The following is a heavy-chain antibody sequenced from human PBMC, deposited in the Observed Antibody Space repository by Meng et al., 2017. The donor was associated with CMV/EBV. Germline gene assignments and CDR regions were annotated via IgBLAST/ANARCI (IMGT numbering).Heavy chain of an antibody. CDR3: ARGTTVSAFDI. Sequence: GSLRLSCTVSGGSISSYYWSWIRQPPGKGLEWIGYIYYSGSTNYNPSLKSRVTISVDTSKNQFSLKLSSVTAADTAVYYCARGTTVSAFDIWGQGTMVTVSS. CDR2: IYYSGST. V-gene: IGHV4-59*01. D-gene: IGHD4-11*01. J-gene: IGHJ3*02. CDR1: GGSISSYY.